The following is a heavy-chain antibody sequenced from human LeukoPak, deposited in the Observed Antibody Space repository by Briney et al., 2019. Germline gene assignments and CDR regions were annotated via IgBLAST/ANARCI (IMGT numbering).Heavy chain of an antibody. D-gene: IGHD6-19*01. CDR3: ARVEAVAGTDFDY. Sequence: GASVKVSCKASRYTFTNYDINWVRQAPGQGLEWMGWISAYNGNTNYAQKLQGRVTMTTDTSTSTAYMELRSLRSEDTAVYYCARVEAVAGTDFDYWGQGTLVTVSS. CDR2: ISAYNGNT. J-gene: IGHJ4*02. V-gene: IGHV1-18*01. CDR1: RYTFTNYD.